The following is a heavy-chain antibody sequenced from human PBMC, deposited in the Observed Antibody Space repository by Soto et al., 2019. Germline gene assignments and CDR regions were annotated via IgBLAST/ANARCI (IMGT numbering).Heavy chain of an antibody. V-gene: IGHV3-30*04. CDR1: GFAFNNYA. Sequence: QVQLVESGGGVVQPGRSLRLSCAASGFAFNNYAMHWVRQAPGTGLEWVAVISYHGRNKYYADSVKGRFTISRDNSKNTLYLQVNSLRADDTAVYSCARVHDDGSGYYREGTFDIWGQGTMVTVSS. CDR2: ISYHGRNK. D-gene: IGHD3-3*01. CDR3: ARVHDDGSGYYREGTFDI. J-gene: IGHJ3*02.